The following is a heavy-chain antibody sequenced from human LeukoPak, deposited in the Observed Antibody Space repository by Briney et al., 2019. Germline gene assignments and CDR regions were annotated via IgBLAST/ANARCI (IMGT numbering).Heavy chain of an antibody. J-gene: IGHJ4*02. Sequence: SETLSLTCAVYGGSFSGYYWRWLRQPPGKGLEWIGEINHSGSTNYNPSLKSRVTISVDTSKNQFSLKLSSVTAADTAVYYCAGGLQDFDYWGQGTLVTVSS. D-gene: IGHD2-21*02. CDR2: INHSGST. CDR1: GGSFSGYY. CDR3: AGGLQDFDY. V-gene: IGHV4-34*01.